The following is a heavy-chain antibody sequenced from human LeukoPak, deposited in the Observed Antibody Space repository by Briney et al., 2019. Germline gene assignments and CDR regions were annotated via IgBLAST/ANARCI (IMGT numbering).Heavy chain of an antibody. CDR3: ARGPYYYDSSGYWGNAFDI. J-gene: IGHJ3*02. CDR1: EYTFTNYD. V-gene: IGHV1-8*01. Sequence: ASVKVSCKASEYTFTNYDINWVRQATGQGLEWMGWINPNSGNTGYTQKFQGRVTMTRNTSLSTAYMELTSLKSEDTAVYYCARGPYYYDSSGYWGNAFDIWGQGTMVSVSS. CDR2: INPNSGNT. D-gene: IGHD3-22*01.